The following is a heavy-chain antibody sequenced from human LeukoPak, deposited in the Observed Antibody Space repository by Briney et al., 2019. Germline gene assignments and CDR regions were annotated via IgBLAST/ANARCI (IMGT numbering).Heavy chain of an antibody. J-gene: IGHJ4*02. Sequence: SEALSLTCAVYGGSFSGFYWSWIRQPPGKGLEWIGEINHSGSTNYNPSLKSRVTISVDTSKNQFSLKLSSVTAADTAVYYCARGSSSGEDIVVVVAALPYFDYWGQGTLVTVSS. D-gene: IGHD2-15*01. CDR1: GGSFSGFY. CDR2: INHSGST. CDR3: ARGSSSGEDIVVVVAALPYFDY. V-gene: IGHV4-34*01.